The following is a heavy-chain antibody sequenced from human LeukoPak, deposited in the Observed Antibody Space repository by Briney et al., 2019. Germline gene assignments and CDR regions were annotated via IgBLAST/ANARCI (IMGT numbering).Heavy chain of an antibody. V-gene: IGHV3-30*02. Sequence: GGSLRLSCAASGFTFSNYGMQWVRQAPGKGLEGVTFIRYDGSNKYYADSVKGRFTISRDNSKNTLYLQMNSLRAEDTAVYYCAKRDRMYTSGSYYFDYWGQGTLVTVSS. D-gene: IGHD6-19*01. CDR1: GFTFSNYG. CDR2: IRYDGSNK. J-gene: IGHJ4*02. CDR3: AKRDRMYTSGSYYFDY.